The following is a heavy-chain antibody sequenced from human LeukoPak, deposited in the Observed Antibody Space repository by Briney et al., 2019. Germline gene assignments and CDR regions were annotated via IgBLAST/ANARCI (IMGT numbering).Heavy chain of an antibody. J-gene: IGHJ4*02. D-gene: IGHD5-24*01. CDR3: AAAPIEMQQRGFDY. CDR2: IVVASGNT. Sequence: SVKVSCKASGFTFTNSAMQWVRQARGQRLEWIGWIVVASGNTKYAQKFQERVTITRDMSTSTAYMELSSLTPEDTAVYYCAAAPIEMQQRGFDYWGQGTLVTVSA. CDR1: GFTFTNSA. V-gene: IGHV1-58*02.